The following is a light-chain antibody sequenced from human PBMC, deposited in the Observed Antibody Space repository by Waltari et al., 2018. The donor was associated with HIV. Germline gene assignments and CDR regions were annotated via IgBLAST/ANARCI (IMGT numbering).Light chain of an antibody. V-gene: IGLV2-23*02. CDR2: QVS. CDR1: SSDVGISNL. Sequence: QSAPTQPASVSGSPGQSITISCTGTSSDVGISNLVSWYQQYPGKAPKLMIYQVSERPSGVSPRFSGSKSGNTASLTISGLQAEDEADYYCCSYTSSSAYVIFGGGTKLIVL. J-gene: IGLJ2*01. CDR3: CSYTSSSAYVI.